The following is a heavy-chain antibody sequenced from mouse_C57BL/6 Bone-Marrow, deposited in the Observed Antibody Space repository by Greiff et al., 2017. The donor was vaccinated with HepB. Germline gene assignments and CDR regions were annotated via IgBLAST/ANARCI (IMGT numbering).Heavy chain of an antibody. Sequence: LVESGAELVRPGTSVKVSCKASGYAFTNYLIEWVKQRPGQGLEWIGVINPGSGGTNYNEKFKGKATLTADKSSSTAYMQLSSLTSEDSAVYFCARERIYDGYYVHYWGQGTTLTVSS. CDR1: GYAFTNYL. J-gene: IGHJ2*01. D-gene: IGHD2-3*01. CDR3: ARERIYDGYYVHY. V-gene: IGHV1-54*01. CDR2: INPGSGGT.